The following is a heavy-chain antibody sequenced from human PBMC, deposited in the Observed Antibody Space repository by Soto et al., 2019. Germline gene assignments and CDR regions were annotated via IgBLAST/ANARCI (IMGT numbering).Heavy chain of an antibody. CDR3: AKGPAIVLVPAAMNYYYGMDV. CDR1: GFTFSIYG. V-gene: IGHV3-30*18. CDR2: ISYDGSNK. D-gene: IGHD2-2*01. Sequence: QPGGSLGLCFAACGFTFSIYGVHWVRQAPGKGLEWVAVISYDGSNKYYADSVKGRFTISRDNSKNTLYLQMNSLRAEDTAVYYCAKGPAIVLVPAAMNYYYGMDVWGQGTTVTVSS. J-gene: IGHJ6*02.